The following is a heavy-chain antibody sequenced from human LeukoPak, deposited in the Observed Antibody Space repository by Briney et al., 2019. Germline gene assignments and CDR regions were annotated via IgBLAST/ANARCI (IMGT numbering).Heavy chain of an antibody. Sequence: ASVKVSCKASGYTFTSYAMNWVRQAPGQGLEWMGWINTNTGNPTYAQGFTGRFVFSLDTSVSTAYLLISSLKAEDTAVYYCARDSIPLGTIAARPVDHWGQGTLVTVSS. CDR1: GYTFTSYA. J-gene: IGHJ4*02. V-gene: IGHV7-4-1*02. CDR3: ARDSIPLGTIAARPVDH. D-gene: IGHD6-6*01. CDR2: INTNTGNP.